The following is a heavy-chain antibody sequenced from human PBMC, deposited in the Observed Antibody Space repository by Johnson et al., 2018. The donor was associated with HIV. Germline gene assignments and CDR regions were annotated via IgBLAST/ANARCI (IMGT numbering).Heavy chain of an antibody. Sequence: QMQLVESGGGVVQPGGSLRLSCAASGFTFSSYAMHWVRQAPGKGLEWVAVISYDGSNKYYADSVKGRFTISRDNSKNTLYLQMNSLRAEDTAVYYWARESRDGGQQLVRVVLGAFDIWGQGTMVTVSS. CDR3: ARESRDGGQQLVRVVLGAFDI. D-gene: IGHD6-13*01. CDR2: ISYDGSNK. V-gene: IGHV3-30*04. CDR1: GFTFSSYA. J-gene: IGHJ3*02.